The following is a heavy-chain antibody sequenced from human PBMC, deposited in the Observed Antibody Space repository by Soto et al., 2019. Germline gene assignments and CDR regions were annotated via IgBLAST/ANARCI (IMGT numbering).Heavy chain of an antibody. Sequence: GGSLRLSCITSGFTFTTYWMSWVRQAPGKGLEWVATINEDGTQKYYIDSVKGRFTISRDNAKNSLSLEMNSLRVEDSAVYYCSRGGGWISDIWGQGTLVTVYS. CDR2: INEDGTQK. J-gene: IGHJ4*02. CDR3: SRGGGWISDI. D-gene: IGHD2-2*03. V-gene: IGHV3-7*05. CDR1: GFTFTTYW.